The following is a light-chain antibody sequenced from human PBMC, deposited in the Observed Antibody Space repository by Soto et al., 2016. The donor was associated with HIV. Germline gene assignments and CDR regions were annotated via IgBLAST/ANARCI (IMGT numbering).Light chain of an antibody. V-gene: IGLV3-1*01. CDR1: KLGDKY. CDR2: QDT. CDR3: QAWDSSTYV. J-gene: IGLJ1*01. Sequence: SYEPTQPPSVSVSPGQTASITCSGDKLGDKYACWYQQKPGQSPVLVIYQDTKRPSGIPERFSGSNSGNTATLTISGTQAMDEADYYCQAWDSSTYVFGTGTKVHRP.